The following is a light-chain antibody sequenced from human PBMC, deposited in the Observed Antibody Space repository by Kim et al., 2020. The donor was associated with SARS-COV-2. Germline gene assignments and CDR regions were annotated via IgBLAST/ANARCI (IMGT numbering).Light chain of an antibody. CDR1: SSYVGAYDY. V-gene: IGLV2-14*04. J-gene: IGLJ1*01. CDR3: ISYTTSSTYV. Sequence: GQSVTNSCTGTSSYVGAYDYVSWDQQYPGKAPKLMICDVAKRPSGVSSRFSGSKSGNTASLTISGLQAEDEADYYCISYTTSSTYVFGTGTKVTVL. CDR2: DVA.